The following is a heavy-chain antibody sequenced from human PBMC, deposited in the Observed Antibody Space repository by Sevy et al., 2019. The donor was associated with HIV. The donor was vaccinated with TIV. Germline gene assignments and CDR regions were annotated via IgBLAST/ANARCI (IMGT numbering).Heavy chain of an antibody. V-gene: IGHV3-74*03. J-gene: IGHJ4*02. D-gene: IGHD5-18*01. CDR1: GFTLSCCW. CDR3: XXXXTASFDY. Sequence: GGSLRLSCAASGFTLSCCWMHWVRQAPGKGLVWVSRINNDGSTTTYADSVRGRFTISRDNAKNTLYLEMNSLRAEDXXXXXXXXXXTASFDYLGQGTLVTVSS. CDR2: INNDGSTT.